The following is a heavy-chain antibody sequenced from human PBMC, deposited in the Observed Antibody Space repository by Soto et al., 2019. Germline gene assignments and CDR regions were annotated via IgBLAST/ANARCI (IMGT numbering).Heavy chain of an antibody. CDR1: GGSIRSYY. V-gene: IGHV4-59*08. J-gene: IGHJ6*03. Sequence: SETLSLTCTVSGGSIRSYYWSWIRQPPGKGLEWIGYIYYSGSTNYCPSLKSRVTISVDTSKNKFSLKLSSVTAADTAVYYCARHSSKSRLLWCGDHISPYTDVWGKGTTVTVSS. CDR2: IYYSGST. CDR3: ARHSSKSRLLWCGDHISPYTDV. D-gene: IGHD3-10*01.